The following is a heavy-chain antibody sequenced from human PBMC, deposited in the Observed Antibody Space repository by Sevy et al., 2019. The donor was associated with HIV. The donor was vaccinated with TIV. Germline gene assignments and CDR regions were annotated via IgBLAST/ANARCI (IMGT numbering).Heavy chain of an antibody. Sequence: GGSLRLSCAASGFTFSSYAMSWVRQAPGKGLEWVSAISGSGGSTYYADSVKGRFTISRDNSKNTLYLQMNGLRAEDTAVYYCAKDGSSSWYNYYYYMDVWGKGTTVTVSS. D-gene: IGHD6-13*01. CDR2: ISGSGGST. V-gene: IGHV3-23*01. CDR1: GFTFSSYA. CDR3: AKDGSSSWYNYYYYMDV. J-gene: IGHJ6*03.